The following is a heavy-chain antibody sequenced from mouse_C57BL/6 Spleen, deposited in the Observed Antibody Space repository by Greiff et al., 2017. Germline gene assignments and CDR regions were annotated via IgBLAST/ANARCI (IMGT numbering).Heavy chain of an antibody. Sequence: QVQLKQSGAELVKPGASVKISCKASGYAFSSYWMNWVEQRPGKGLEWIGQICPGDGDTNYNGKFKGKATLTADKSSSTAYMPLSSLTAEDSAVYFCASLSSVYYFDYWGQGTTLTVSS. CDR1: GYAFSSYW. D-gene: IGHD1-1*01. CDR3: ASLSSVYYFDY. J-gene: IGHJ2*01. V-gene: IGHV1-80*01. CDR2: ICPGDGDT.